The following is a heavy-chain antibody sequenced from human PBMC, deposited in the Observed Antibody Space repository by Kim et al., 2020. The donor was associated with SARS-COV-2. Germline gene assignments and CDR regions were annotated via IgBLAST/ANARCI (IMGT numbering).Heavy chain of an antibody. CDR1: GFTFSNAW. CDR3: TTVPGGAARRLFDY. J-gene: IGHJ4*02. Sequence: GGSLRLSCAASGFTFSNAWMSWVRQAPGKGLEWVGRIKSKTDGGTTDYAAPVKGRFTISRDDSKNTLYLQMNSLKTEDTAVYYCTTVPGGAARRLFDYWGQGNLVTVSS. D-gene: IGHD6-6*01. V-gene: IGHV3-15*01. CDR2: IKSKTDGGTT.